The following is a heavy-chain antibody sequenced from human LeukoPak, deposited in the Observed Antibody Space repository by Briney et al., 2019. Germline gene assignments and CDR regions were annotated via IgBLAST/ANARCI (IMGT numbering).Heavy chain of an antibody. CDR2: IYYSGST. V-gene: IGHV4-59*08. CDR3: ATGGVGHPATFDY. D-gene: IGHD3-16*01. CDR1: GGSISSYY. Sequence: SETLSLTCTVSGGSISSYYWSWIRQPPGKGLEWIGYIYYSGSTNYNPSLKSRVTISVDTSKNQFSLKLSSVTAADTAVYYCATGGVGHPATFDYWGQGTLVTVSS. J-gene: IGHJ4*02.